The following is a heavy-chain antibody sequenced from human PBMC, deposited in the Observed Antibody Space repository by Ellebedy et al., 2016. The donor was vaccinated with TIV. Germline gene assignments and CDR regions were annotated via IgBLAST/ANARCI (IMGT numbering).Heavy chain of an antibody. J-gene: IGHJ4*02. CDR3: ARDRDSSGYPDY. CDR1: GFTFSDYY. V-gene: IGHV3-7*01. CDR2: IKQDGSEK. D-gene: IGHD3-22*01. Sequence: GGSLRLSXAASGFTFSDYYMSWVRQAPGKGLEWVANIKQDGSEKYYVDSVKGRFTISRDNAKNTLYLQMNSLRAEDTAVYYCARDRDSSGYPDYWGQGTLVTVSS.